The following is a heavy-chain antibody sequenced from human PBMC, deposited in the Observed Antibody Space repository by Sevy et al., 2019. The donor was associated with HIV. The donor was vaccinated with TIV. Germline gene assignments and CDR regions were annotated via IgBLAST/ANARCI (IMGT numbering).Heavy chain of an antibody. J-gene: IGHJ4*02. D-gene: IGHD1-26*01. CDR3: AGENAWGRGYS. CDR2: IYYNGHI. V-gene: IGHV4-59*08. CDR1: GGSITSLY. Sequence: SETLYLTCTVSGGSITSLYWNWIRQPPGKGLEWIANIYYNGHINYNLSLKSRVTLSLDTYKNQFSLRLSYVTAAYTAMYYCAGENAWGRGYSWGQGTLVTVSS.